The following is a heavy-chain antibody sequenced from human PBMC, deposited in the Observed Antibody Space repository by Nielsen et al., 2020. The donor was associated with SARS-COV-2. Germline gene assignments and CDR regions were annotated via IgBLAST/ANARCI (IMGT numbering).Heavy chain of an antibody. CDR1: GFTVSSNY. Sequence: GGSLRLSCAASGFTVSSNYMSWVRQAPGKGLEWVSVIYSGGSTYYANSVKGRFTNSRDNSKNTLYLQMNRLGAEDTGVYYFARGITHWGQGTLVTVSS. D-gene: IGHD3-10*01. J-gene: IGHJ4*02. V-gene: IGHV3-53*01. CDR2: IYSGGST. CDR3: ARGITH.